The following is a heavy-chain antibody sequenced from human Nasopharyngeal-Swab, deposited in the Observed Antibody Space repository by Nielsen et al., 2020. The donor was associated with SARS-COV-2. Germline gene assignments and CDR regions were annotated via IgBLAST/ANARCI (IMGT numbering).Heavy chain of an antibody. D-gene: IGHD1-26*01. Sequence: GESLKISCAASGFTFSSYSMNWVRQAPGKGLEWVSSISSSSSYIYYVDSVKGRFTISRDNAKNSLYLQMNSLRAEDTAVYYCAPYSGSYWTGYWGQGTLVTVSS. CDR3: APYSGSYWTGY. CDR2: ISSSSSYI. CDR1: GFTFSSYS. J-gene: IGHJ4*02. V-gene: IGHV3-21*01.